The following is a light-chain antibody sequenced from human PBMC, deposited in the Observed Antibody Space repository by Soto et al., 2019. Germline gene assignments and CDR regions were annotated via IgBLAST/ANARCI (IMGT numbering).Light chain of an antibody. CDR3: QQYNDWPLT. V-gene: IGKV3-15*01. CDR1: QSVRSN. CDR2: GAF. J-gene: IGKJ1*01. Sequence: EIVMTQSPVTLSPSPGERATLSCSVSQSVRSNLAWYQHKPGQAPSLLIYGAFTRATGIPTRFSGTGSGTGFTLTVSSLESEDFALYYCQQYNDWPLTFGQGTKVDIK.